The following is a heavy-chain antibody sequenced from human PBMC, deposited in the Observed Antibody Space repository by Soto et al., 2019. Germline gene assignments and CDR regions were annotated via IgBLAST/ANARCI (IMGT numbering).Heavy chain of an antibody. D-gene: IGHD4-17*01. CDR1: GYTFTSYG. Sequence: ASVKVSCKASGYTFTSYGISWVRQAPGQGLEWMGWISAYNGNTNYAQKLQGRVTITADKSTSTAYMELSSLRSEDTAVYYCARGTLDSTVTSFDYWGQGTLVTVSS. J-gene: IGHJ4*02. CDR3: ARGTLDSTVTSFDY. CDR2: ISAYNGNT. V-gene: IGHV1-18*01.